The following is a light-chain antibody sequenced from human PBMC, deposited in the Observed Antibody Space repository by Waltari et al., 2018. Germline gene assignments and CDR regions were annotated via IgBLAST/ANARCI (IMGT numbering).Light chain of an antibody. V-gene: IGLV2-14*01. Sequence: QSALTQPASVSASPGQSITISCSGTSSDVGAYNLVSWYRQYPGKAPQLIIDDVRTRPSGISDRFCGDKSDNTAALTISGLRAEDEADYYCSSYTLTDTRVFGGGT. CDR1: SSDVGAYNL. CDR3: SSYTLTDTRV. CDR2: DVR. J-gene: IGLJ3*02.